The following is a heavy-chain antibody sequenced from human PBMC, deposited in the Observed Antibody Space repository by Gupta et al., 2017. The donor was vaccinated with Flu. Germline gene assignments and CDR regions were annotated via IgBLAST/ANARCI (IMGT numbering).Heavy chain of an antibody. CDR1: GGSFSNFY. V-gene: IGHV4-34*01. J-gene: IGHJ4*02. Sequence: VHLQQWGAGLLKPSETLSLTCAVHGGSFSNFYWSWIRQPPGKGLEWIGEINHSGSANYNPSLKSRVTISVGTSDNLFSLKLTSVTAADTAVYCCATREFWGQGTLVTVSS. CDR3: ATREF. CDR2: INHSGSA.